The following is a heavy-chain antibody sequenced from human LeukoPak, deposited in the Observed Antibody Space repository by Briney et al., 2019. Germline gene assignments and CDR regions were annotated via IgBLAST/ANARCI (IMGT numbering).Heavy chain of an antibody. V-gene: IGHV1-69*01. J-gene: IGHJ3*02. Sequence: SVKVSCKASGGTFSSYAISGVRQAPGQGLEWMGGIIPIFGTANYAQKSQGRVTINADESTSTAYMELSSLRSEDTAVYYCARGNGRITIFGEWLLVAFDIWGQGTMVTVSS. D-gene: IGHD3-3*01. CDR2: IIPIFGTA. CDR1: GGTFSSYA. CDR3: ARGNGRITIFGEWLLVAFDI.